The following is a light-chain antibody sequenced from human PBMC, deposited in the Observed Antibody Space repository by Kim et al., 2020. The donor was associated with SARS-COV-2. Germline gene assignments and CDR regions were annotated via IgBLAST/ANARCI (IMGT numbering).Light chain of an antibody. CDR1: QSISSW. V-gene: IGKV1-5*03. J-gene: IGKJ1*01. CDR3: HSRT. Sequence: DIQMTQSPSTLSASVGDRVTITCRASQSISSWLAWYQQKPGKAPKLLIYKASSLESGVPSRFSGSGSGTEFTLTISSLQPDDFATYYCHSRTFGQGTKVDI. CDR2: KAS.